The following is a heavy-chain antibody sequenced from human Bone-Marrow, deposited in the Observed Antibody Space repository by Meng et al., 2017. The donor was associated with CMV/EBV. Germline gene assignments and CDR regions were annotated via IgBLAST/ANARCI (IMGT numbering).Heavy chain of an antibody. CDR3: ARFYRSSSGFDP. CDR2: ISSSSSYI. J-gene: IGHJ5*02. D-gene: IGHD3-16*02. V-gene: IGHV3-21*01. Sequence: GGSLRLSCAASGFTFSSYSMNWVRQAPGKGLEWVSSISSSSSYIYYEDSVKGRFTISRDNAKNSLYRKMNSRRAEDTAVYYWARFYRSSSGFDPWGQGTQVTVSS. CDR1: GFTFSSYS.